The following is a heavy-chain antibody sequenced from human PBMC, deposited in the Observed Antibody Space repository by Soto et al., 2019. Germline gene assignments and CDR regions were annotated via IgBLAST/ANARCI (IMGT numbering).Heavy chain of an antibody. CDR2: INGDGSTT. CDR1: GFTFSVYW. Sequence: EVQLVESAGGLVQPGGSLRLSCAASGFTFSVYWMHWVRQAPGKGLVWVSRINGDGSTTTYADSVMGRFTISRDNAKNPLYLHMNSLRAEDTAVYYCVRASGYSYGYYSYYYRDVWGDGTTVTVSS. D-gene: IGHD5-18*01. V-gene: IGHV3-74*01. CDR3: VRASGYSYGYYSYYYRDV. J-gene: IGHJ6*03.